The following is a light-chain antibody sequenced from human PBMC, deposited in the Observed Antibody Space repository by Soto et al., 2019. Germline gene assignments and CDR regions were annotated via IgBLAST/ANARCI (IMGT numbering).Light chain of an antibody. V-gene: IGLV2-8*01. CDR1: SSDVGGYNY. Sequence: QSALTQLPSASGSPGQSVTISCTGTSSDVGGYNYVSWYQQHPGKAPKLMIYEVSKRPSGVPDRFSGSKSGNTASLTVSGLQAEDEADYYCSSYAGSTYVFVTGTKVTVL. CDR2: EVS. CDR3: SSYAGSTYV. J-gene: IGLJ1*01.